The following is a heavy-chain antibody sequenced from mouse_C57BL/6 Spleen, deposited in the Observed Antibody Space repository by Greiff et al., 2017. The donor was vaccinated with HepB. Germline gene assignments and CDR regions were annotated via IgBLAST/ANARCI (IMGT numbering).Heavy chain of an antibody. CDR2: ISDGGSYT. CDR3: ARAYYSNYGGFAY. D-gene: IGHD2-5*01. V-gene: IGHV5-4*01. CDR1: GFTFSSYA. J-gene: IGHJ3*01. Sequence: EVQGVESGGGLVKPGGSLKLSCAASGFTFSSYAMSWVRQTPEKRLEWVATISDGGSYTYYPDNVKGRFTISRDNAKNNLYLQMSHLKSEDTAMYYCARAYYSNYGGFAYWGQGTLVTVSA.